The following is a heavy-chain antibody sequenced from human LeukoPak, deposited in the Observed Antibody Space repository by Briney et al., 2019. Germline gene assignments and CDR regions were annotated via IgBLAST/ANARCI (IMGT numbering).Heavy chain of an antibody. V-gene: IGHV3-33*08. CDR2: IWYDGSNK. CDR3: ARAVRYSSGRGYDY. J-gene: IGHJ4*02. Sequence: GGSLRLSCAASGFTFSSYAMSWVRQAPGKGLEWVAVIWYDGSNKYYADSVKGRFTISRDNSKNTLYLQMNSLRAEDTAVYYCARAVRYSSGRGYDYWGQGTLVTVSS. D-gene: IGHD6-19*01. CDR1: GFTFSSYA.